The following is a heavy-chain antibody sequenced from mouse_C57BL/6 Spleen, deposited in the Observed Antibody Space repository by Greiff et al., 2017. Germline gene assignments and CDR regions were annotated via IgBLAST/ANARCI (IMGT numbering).Heavy chain of an antibody. CDR1: GFTFSNYW. Sequence: EVPLVASGGGLVQPGGSMKLSCVASGFTFSNYWMNWVRQSPEKGLAWVAQIRLKSDNYATPYAESVKGRFTISRDDSKSSGYLQMNNLRAEDTGIYYCTGGYGFFAYWGQGTLVTVSA. D-gene: IGHD2-2*01. J-gene: IGHJ3*01. CDR3: TGGYGFFAY. CDR2: IRLKSDNYAT. V-gene: IGHV6-3*01.